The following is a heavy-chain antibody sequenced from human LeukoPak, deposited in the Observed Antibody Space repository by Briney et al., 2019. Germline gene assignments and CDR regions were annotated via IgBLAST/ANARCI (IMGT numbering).Heavy chain of an antibody. CDR3: AKDYYDSSGYPNWFDP. Sequence: PGGSLRLSCAASGFTVSSNYMSWVRQAPGKGLEWVSAISGSGGSTYYADSVKGRFTISRDNSKNTLYLQMNSLRAEDTAVYYCAKDYYDSSGYPNWFDPWGQGTLVTVSS. J-gene: IGHJ5*02. D-gene: IGHD3-22*01. CDR1: GFTVSSNY. CDR2: ISGSGGST. V-gene: IGHV3-23*01.